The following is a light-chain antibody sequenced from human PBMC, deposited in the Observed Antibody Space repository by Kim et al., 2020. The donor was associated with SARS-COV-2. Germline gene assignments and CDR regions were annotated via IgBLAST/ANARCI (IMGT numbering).Light chain of an antibody. V-gene: IGLV1-51*01. CDR3: GTWDGSLSAGV. CDR2: DNN. Sequence: QSVLTQPPSVSATPGQKVTISCSGSSSNIGNNYVTWYQQLPGTAPKLLIYDNNQRPSGIPDRFSGSKSGTSATLGITGLQTGDEADYFCGTWDGSLSAGVFGTGTKVTVL. CDR1: SSNIGNNY. J-gene: IGLJ1*01.